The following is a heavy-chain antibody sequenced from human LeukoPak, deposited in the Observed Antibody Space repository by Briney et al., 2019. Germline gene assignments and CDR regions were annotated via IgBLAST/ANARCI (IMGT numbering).Heavy chain of an antibody. V-gene: IGHV4-30-4*08. CDR1: GGSISSGGYY. D-gene: IGHD2-2*01. CDR2: IYYSGST. Sequence: PSETLSLTCTVSGGSISSGGYYWSWIRQHPGKGLEWIGYIYYSGSTYYNPSLKSRVTISVDTSKNQFSLKLSSVTAADTAVYYCARGDCSSTNCYGFDYWGQGTLVTVSS. CDR3: ARGDCSSTNCYGFDY. J-gene: IGHJ4*02.